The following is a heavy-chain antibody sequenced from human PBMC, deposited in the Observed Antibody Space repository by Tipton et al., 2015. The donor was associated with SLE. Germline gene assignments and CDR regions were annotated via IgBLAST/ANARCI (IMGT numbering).Heavy chain of an antibody. D-gene: IGHD4-23*01. Sequence: TLSLTCAVSGGSISSGGYSWSWIRQPPGKGLEWIGYIYHSGSTYYNPSLKSRVTISVDTSKNQFSLKLSSVTAADTAVYYCALFGGSKGYWGQGTLVTVSS. CDR1: GGSISSGGYS. CDR3: ALFGGSKGY. CDR2: IYHSGST. V-gene: IGHV4-30-2*01. J-gene: IGHJ4*02.